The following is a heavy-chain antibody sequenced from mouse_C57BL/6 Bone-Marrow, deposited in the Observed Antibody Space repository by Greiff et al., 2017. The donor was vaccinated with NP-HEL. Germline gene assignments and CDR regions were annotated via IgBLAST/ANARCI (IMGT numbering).Heavy chain of an antibody. CDR3: ARWAGTLDY. J-gene: IGHJ2*01. D-gene: IGHD4-1*01. V-gene: IGHV1-82*01. CDR2: IYPGDGDT. Sequence: QVQLQQSGPELVKPGASVKISCKASGYAFSSSWMNWVKQRPGKGLEWIGRIYPGDGDTNYNGKFKGKATLTADKSSSTAYMQLSSLTSEDSAVHFCARWAGTLDYGGQGTTLTVSS. CDR1: GYAFSSSW.